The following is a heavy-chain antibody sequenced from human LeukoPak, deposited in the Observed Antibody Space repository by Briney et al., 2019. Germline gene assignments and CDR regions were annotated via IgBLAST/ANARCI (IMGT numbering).Heavy chain of an antibody. V-gene: IGHV3-74*01. CDR1: GFTFSSYW. CDR2: INSDGSST. J-gene: IGHJ4*02. D-gene: IGHD3-22*01. Sequence: PGGSLRLSCAASGFTFSSYWMHWVRQAPGKGLVWVSRINSDGSSTSYADSVKGRFTISRDNAKNPLYLQMNSLRAEDTAVYYCARADTEYYYDSSGYYYDYWGQGALVTVSS. CDR3: ARADTEYYYDSSGYYYDY.